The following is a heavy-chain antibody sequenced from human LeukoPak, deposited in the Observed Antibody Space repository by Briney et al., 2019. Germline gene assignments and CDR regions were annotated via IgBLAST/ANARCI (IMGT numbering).Heavy chain of an antibody. D-gene: IGHD4-4*01. V-gene: IGHV4-34*01. CDR3: ARGPHGPDYSNHRSWVYYYYYGMDV. Sequence: KSSETLSLTCAVYGGSFSGYYWSWIRQPPGKGLEWIGEINHSGSTNYNPSLKSRVTISVDTSKNQFSLKLSSVTAADTAVYYCARGPHGPDYSNHRSWVYYYYYGMDVWGQGTTVTVSS. CDR2: INHSGST. J-gene: IGHJ6*02. CDR1: GGSFSGYY.